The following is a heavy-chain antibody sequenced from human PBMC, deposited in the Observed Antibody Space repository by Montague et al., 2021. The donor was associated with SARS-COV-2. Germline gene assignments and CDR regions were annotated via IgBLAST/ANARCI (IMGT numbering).Heavy chain of an antibody. CDR2: TYYRSKWYN. V-gene: IGHV6-1*01. CDR1: GDSVAGDSAA. D-gene: IGHD3-22*01. CDR3: ARGSSGYYTPRPFDY. Sequence: CAISGDSVAGDSAAWNWNRQSPSIDLEWLGRTYYRSKWYNDYAVSVKSRITINPDTSKNQFSLQLNSVTPEDTAVYYCARGSSGYYTPRPFDYWGQGTLVTGS. J-gene: IGHJ4*02.